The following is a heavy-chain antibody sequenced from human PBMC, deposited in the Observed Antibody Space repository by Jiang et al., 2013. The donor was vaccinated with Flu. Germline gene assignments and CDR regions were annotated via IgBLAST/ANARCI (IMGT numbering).Heavy chain of an antibody. CDR2: IYYRGST. Sequence: GPGLVKPSQTLSLTCTVSGGSIGSGDYYWSWIRQSPRKGLEWIGYIYYRGSTYYSSSLKSRLTISIDTSKNQFSLKLNSVTAADTAVYYCARGGNWDAFDIWGQGTMVTVSS. V-gene: IGHV4-30-4*01. CDR1: GGSIGSGDYY. CDR3: ARGGNWDAFDI. J-gene: IGHJ3*02. D-gene: IGHD1-1*01.